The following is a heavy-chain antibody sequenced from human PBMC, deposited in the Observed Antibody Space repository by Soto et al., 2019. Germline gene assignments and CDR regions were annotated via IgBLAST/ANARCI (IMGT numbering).Heavy chain of an antibody. V-gene: IGHV4-34*01. Sequence: SETLYLTCVVYGGSFSGYYWSWIRQPPGKGLEWIGEINHSGSTNHNPSLKSRVTISVDTSKNQFSLRLSSVTAADTAVYYCARTGSNYLGWFDPWGQGTLVTVSS. CDR3: ARTGSNYLGWFDP. CDR2: INHSGST. D-gene: IGHD4-4*01. J-gene: IGHJ5*02. CDR1: GGSFSGYY.